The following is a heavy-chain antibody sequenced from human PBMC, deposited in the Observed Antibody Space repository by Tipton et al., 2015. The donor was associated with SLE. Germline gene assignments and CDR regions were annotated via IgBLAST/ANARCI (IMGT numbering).Heavy chain of an antibody. CDR1: GGSITNYY. D-gene: IGHD5-24*01. CDR2: IYYTGNT. CDR3: ARERGEWLQNTYHTDV. Sequence: TLSLTYTVSGGSITNYYWTWIRQTPGKGLEWIGNIYYTGNTNYNPSLKSRVTISIDTSKDQFSLQVTSVTAADTAVYYCARERGEWLQNTYHTDVWGKGTTVTVSS. J-gene: IGHJ6*03. V-gene: IGHV4-59*01.